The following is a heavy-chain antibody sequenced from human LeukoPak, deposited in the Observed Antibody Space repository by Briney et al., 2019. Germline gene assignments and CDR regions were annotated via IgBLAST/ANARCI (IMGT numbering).Heavy chain of an antibody. D-gene: IGHD3-9*01. V-gene: IGHV3-23*01. CDR2: ISGGGTTT. CDR1: GFTFSSYA. Sequence: PGGSLRLSCAASGFTFSSYAMSWVRQAPGKGLEWVSGISGGGTTTYYADSVKGRFIISRDNSKNTLFLQMNSLRAEDTAVYYCAKVGGRYDTLTGYFYYYGLDVWGQGTTVTVSS. J-gene: IGHJ6*02. CDR3: AKVGGRYDTLTGYFYYYGLDV.